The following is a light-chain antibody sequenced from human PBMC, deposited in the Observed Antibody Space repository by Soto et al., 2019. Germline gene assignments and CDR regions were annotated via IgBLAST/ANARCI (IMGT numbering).Light chain of an antibody. Sequence: EIVLTQSPGTLSVSPGERATLSCRASQTVRSSSLAWYQQKPGQAPRLLIYGASGRATGIPDKFSGSGSGTDFTLTISRLEPEDFAVYYCQQYGSSPYPLGQGTKLEI. CDR1: QTVRSSS. J-gene: IGKJ2*01. V-gene: IGKV3-20*01. CDR3: QQYGSSPYP. CDR2: GAS.